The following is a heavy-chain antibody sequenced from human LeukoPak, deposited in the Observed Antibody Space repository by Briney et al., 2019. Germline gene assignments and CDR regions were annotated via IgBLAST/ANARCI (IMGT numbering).Heavy chain of an antibody. CDR2: FYNGRP. Sequence: SETLSLTCTVSGDSISSYFWNWIRQTPGKGLEWIGFYNGRPNYNPSLKSRVTISVATSKNQFSLKLNSVTAADTAVYYCVRERVGAPSTFFDPWGQGLLVIVSS. CDR1: GDSISSYF. CDR3: VRERVGAPSTFFDP. J-gene: IGHJ5*02. V-gene: IGHV4-59*01. D-gene: IGHD1-26*01.